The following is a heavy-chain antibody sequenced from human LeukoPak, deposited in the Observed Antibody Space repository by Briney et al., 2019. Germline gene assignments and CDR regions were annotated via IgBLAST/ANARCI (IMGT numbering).Heavy chain of an antibody. J-gene: IGHJ4*02. Sequence: SETLSLTCTVSGGSISSSTYYWGWIRQPPGTGLEWIGNIYYSESTYYNPSLKSRVTISVDTSKNQFSLKLRSVTAADTAVYYCARRAGTYYFDYWGQGTLVTVSS. D-gene: IGHD1-14*01. CDR1: GGSISSSTYY. V-gene: IGHV4-39*01. CDR2: IYYSEST. CDR3: ARRAGTYYFDY.